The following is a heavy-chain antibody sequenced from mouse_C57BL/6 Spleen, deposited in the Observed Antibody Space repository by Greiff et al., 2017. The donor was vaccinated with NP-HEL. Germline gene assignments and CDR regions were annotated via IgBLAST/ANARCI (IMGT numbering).Heavy chain of an antibody. V-gene: IGHV7-3*01. CDR1: GFTFTDYY. J-gene: IGHJ3*01. CDR3: ARYGGYSPWFAY. CDR2: IRNKANGYTT. D-gene: IGHD2-3*01. Sequence: EVQRVESGGGLVQPGGSLSLSCAASGFTFTDYYMSWVRQPPGKALEWLGFIRNKANGYTTEYSASVKGRFTISSDNSQSILYLQMNALRAEDSATYYCARYGGYSPWFAYWGQGTLVTVSA.